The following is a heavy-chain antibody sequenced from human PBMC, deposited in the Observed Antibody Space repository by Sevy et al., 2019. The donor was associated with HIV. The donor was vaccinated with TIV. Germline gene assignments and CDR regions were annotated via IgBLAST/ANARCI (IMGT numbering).Heavy chain of an antibody. Sequence: GGSLRLSCAASGFTFSDYYMSWIRQAPGKGLEWVSYVSSSGSTIHYADSVKGRFTISRDNAKNSLYLQMNSLRAEDTAVYYCARERPYYGSGSYALGWFDPWGQGTLVTVSS. J-gene: IGHJ5*02. CDR3: ARERPYYGSGSYALGWFDP. CDR1: GFTFSDYY. D-gene: IGHD3-10*01. CDR2: VSSSGSTI. V-gene: IGHV3-11*01.